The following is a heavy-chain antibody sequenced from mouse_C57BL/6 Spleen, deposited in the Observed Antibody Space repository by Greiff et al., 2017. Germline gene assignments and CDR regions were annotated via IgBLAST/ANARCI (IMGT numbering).Heavy chain of an antibody. CDR3: ARQGYDYDEAMDD. Sequence: EVKVVESGGDLVKPGGSLKLSCAASGFTFSSYGMSWVRQTPDKRLEWVATISSGGSYTYYPDSVKGRFTISRDNAKNTLYLQMSSLKSEDTAMYYCARQGYDYDEAMDDWGQGTSVTVSS. V-gene: IGHV5-6*01. CDR1: GFTFSSYG. CDR2: ISSGGSYT. D-gene: IGHD2-4*01. J-gene: IGHJ4*01.